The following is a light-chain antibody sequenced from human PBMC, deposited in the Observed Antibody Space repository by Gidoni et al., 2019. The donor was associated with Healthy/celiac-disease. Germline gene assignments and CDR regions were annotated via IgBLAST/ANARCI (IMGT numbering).Light chain of an antibody. CDR3: QQYNNWPPYT. CDR2: GAS. CDR1: QSVSSN. V-gene: IGKV3-15*01. Sequence: IVMTQSPATLSVSPGERATLSCRASQSVSSNLAWYQQKPGQAPRLLIYGASTRATGIPARFSGSGSGTEFTLTISRLQSEDFAVYYGQQYNNWPPYTFGQGTKLEIK. J-gene: IGKJ2*01.